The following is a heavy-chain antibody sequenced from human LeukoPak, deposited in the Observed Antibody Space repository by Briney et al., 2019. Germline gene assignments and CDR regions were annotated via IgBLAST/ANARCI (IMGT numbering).Heavy chain of an antibody. CDR1: GFTVSSNY. V-gene: IGHV3-53*01. Sequence: PGGSLRLSCAASGFTVSSNYMSWVRQAPGKGLEGVSVIHSGGSTYYADCVTGGFTISRDNSKNTLYLQMNSLRAEDTAVYYCARVGELGYCSSTSCYMGYGYWGQGTLVTVSS. CDR2: IHSGGST. D-gene: IGHD2-2*02. J-gene: IGHJ4*02. CDR3: ARVGELGYCSSTSCYMGYGY.